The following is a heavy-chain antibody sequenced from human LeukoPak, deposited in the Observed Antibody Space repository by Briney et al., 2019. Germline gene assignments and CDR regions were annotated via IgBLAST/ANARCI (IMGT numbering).Heavy chain of an antibody. CDR1: GGSFSGYY. J-gene: IGHJ6*03. D-gene: IGHD2-15*01. CDR3: ARGLRGYCSGGSCYRLYYYYYMDV. Sequence: SETLSLTCAVYGGSFSGYYWSWIRQPPGKGLEWIGEINHSGSTNYNPSLKSRVTISVDTSKNQFSLKLSSVTAADTAVSYCARGLRGYCSGGSCYRLYYYYYMDVWGKGTTVTVSS. V-gene: IGHV4-34*01. CDR2: INHSGST.